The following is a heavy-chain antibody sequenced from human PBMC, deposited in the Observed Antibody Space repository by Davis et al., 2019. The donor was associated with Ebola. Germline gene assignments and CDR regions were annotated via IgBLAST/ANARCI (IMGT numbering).Heavy chain of an antibody. Sequence: GESLKISCGASGFTFSSYSMNWVRQAPGKGLEWVSSISSSSSYIYYADSVKGRFTISRDNAKNSLYLQMNSLRAEDMAVYYCARVMVRGVIGAFDIWGQGTMVTVSS. V-gene: IGHV3-21*01. CDR1: GFTFSSYS. CDR2: ISSSSSYI. J-gene: IGHJ3*02. D-gene: IGHD3-10*01. CDR3: ARVMVRGVIGAFDI.